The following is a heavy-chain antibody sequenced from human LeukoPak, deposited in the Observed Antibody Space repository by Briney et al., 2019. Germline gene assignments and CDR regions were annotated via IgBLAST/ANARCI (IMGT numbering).Heavy chain of an antibody. CDR3: ARDSGGYSYYYYYGMDV. V-gene: IGHV3-21*01. Sequence: GGSLRLSCAASGFTFSSYSMNWVRQAPGKGLEWVSSISSSSSYIYYADSVKGRFTISRDNAKNSLYLQMNSLRAEDTAVYYCARDSGGYSYYYYYGMDVWGQGTTVTASS. CDR1: GFTFSSYS. J-gene: IGHJ6*02. D-gene: IGHD3-10*01. CDR2: ISSSSSYI.